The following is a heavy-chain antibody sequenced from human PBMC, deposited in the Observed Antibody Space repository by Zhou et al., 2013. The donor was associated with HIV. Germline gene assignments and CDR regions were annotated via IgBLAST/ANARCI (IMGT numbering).Heavy chain of an antibody. CDR3: ARVVFDRSDY. J-gene: IGHJ4*02. CDR2: INPNSGFT. D-gene: IGHD3-9*01. Sequence: QVQLVQSGAEVKKPGASVKVSCKTSGYIFTGYYMHWVRQAPGQGLEWMGWINPNSGFTNYAQKFQGRVTMTSDTSISTTYMELSRLRSDDTAVYYCARVVFDRSDYWGQGTLVTVSS. CDR1: GYIFTGYY. V-gene: IGHV1-2*02.